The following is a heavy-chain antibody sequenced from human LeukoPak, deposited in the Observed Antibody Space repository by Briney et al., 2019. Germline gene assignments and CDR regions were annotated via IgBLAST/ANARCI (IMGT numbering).Heavy chain of an antibody. V-gene: IGHV2-70*11. Sequence: SGPTLVNPTQTLTLTCTFSGFSLSTSGMCVSWIRQPPGKALEWLARIDWDDDKYYSTSLKTRLTISKDTSKNQVVLTMTNMDPVDTATYYCARATYYYDSSGYYSPRGLDYWGQGTLVTVSS. CDR2: IDWDDDK. CDR3: ARATYYYDSSGYYSPRGLDY. CDR1: GFSLSTSGMC. D-gene: IGHD3-22*01. J-gene: IGHJ4*02.